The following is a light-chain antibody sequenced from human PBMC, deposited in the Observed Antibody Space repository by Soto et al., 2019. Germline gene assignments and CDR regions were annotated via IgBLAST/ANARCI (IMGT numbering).Light chain of an antibody. V-gene: IGKV1-5*01. J-gene: IGKJ1*01. Sequence: DIQMTQSPSTLSASVGDRVTITCRASQSFSTWLAWYQQKPGKAPKLLISGASSLQSGVPSRFSGSASGTELTLTISSLQPDDIAAYYCQQCHRYLTFGQGTKVDIK. CDR3: QQCHRYLT. CDR2: GAS. CDR1: QSFSTW.